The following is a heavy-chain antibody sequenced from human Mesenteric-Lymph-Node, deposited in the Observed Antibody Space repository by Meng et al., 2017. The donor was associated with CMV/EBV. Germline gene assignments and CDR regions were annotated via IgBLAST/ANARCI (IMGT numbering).Heavy chain of an antibody. J-gene: IGHJ4*02. CDR2: INAAFGTT. CDR3: ASNAGGGDFAPFDY. Sequence: SGYTFTHYTIHWVRQAPGQRLDWMGWINAAFGTTTYSQKFQGGVTVTGDTAAGTAYMELSSLTSEDAAVYYCASNAGGGDFAPFDYWGQGSLVTVSS. V-gene: IGHV1-3*01. CDR1: GYTFTHYT. D-gene: IGHD2-21*02.